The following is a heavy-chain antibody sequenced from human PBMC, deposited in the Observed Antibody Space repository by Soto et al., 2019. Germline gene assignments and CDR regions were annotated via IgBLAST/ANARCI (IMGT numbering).Heavy chain of an antibody. CDR3: ARHGFGTLHGLVDV. CDR1: GGSITNYY. J-gene: IGHJ6*02. D-gene: IGHD3-10*01. Sequence: QVQLQESGPGLVKPSETLFLTCTVSGGSITNYYCSWFRQPPGKGLEWIGYIQYSGYSAYNLSLKRRVTMSMDTSKTHFSLMLESVTAADTAVYYCARHGFGTLHGLVDVWGQGTTVIVSS. V-gene: IGHV4-59*08. CDR2: IQYSGYS.